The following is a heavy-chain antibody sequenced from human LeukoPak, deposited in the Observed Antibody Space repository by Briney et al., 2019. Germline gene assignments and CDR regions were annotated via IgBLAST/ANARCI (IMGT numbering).Heavy chain of an antibody. D-gene: IGHD6-13*01. CDR1: GYTLTELS. Sequence: GASVKVSCKVSGYTLTELSMHWVRQAPGKGLEWMGRFEPEDGETIYAQKFKGRVTMTEDTSTNTAYMELSSLRSEDTAVYYCATQQLVRFVLRFQHWGQGTLVTVSS. CDR2: FEPEDGET. V-gene: IGHV1-24*01. J-gene: IGHJ1*01. CDR3: ATQQLVRFVLRFQH.